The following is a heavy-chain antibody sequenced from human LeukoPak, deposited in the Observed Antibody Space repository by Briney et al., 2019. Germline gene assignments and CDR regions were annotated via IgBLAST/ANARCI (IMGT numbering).Heavy chain of an antibody. D-gene: IGHD2-8*01. CDR1: GFTFSSYW. J-gene: IGHJ4*02. CDR3: VRDSNTNYHPD. Sequence: GGSLRLSCAASGFTFSSYWMNCVRQAPGKGLEWVANINQDGGEIFYVDSLRGRFTISRDNAENPFYLQINGLRADDTAVYYCVRDSNTNYHPDWGQGTLVSVSS. CDR2: INQDGGEI. V-gene: IGHV3-7*04.